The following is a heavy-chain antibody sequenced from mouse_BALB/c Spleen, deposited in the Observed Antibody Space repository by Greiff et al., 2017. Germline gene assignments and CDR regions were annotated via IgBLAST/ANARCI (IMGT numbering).Heavy chain of an antibody. J-gene: IGHJ4*01. CDR2: INSNGGST. CDR1: GFTFSSYY. Sequence: EVKLVESGGGLVKLGGSLKLSCAASGFTFSSYYMSWVRQTPEKRLELVAAINSNGGSTYYPDTVKGRFTISRDNAKNTLYLQMSSLKSEDTALYYCARHGKVPDAMDYWGQGTSVTVSS. V-gene: IGHV5-6-2*01. CDR3: ARHGKVPDAMDY.